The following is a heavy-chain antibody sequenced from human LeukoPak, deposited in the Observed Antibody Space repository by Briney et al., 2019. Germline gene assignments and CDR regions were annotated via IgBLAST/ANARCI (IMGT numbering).Heavy chain of an antibody. CDR3: AKAVRVDMITFGGVIVYPYYFDY. CDR1: GFTFNNYW. V-gene: IGHV3-74*01. J-gene: IGHJ4*02. CDR2: INNDGGGA. D-gene: IGHD3-16*02. Sequence: GGSLRLSCAASGFTFNNYWIHWVRQVPGKGLVWVSRINNDGGGASYVDSVKGRFTISRDNAKNTLFLQMNSLRAEDTAVYYCAKAVRVDMITFGGVIVYPYYFDYWGQGTLVTVSS.